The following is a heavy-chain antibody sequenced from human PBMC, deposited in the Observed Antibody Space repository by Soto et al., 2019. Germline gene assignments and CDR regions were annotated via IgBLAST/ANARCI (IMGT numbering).Heavy chain of an antibody. CDR2: IIPVFGTA. J-gene: IGHJ1*01. Sequence: QVQLVQSGAEVKKPGSSVKVSCKASGGTFSSYAISWVRQAPGQGLECMRGIIPVFGTANYAQKFQGRVTINADESTSTVYMELSSLRSEDTAVYYCARGWNDFPHWCQGTLVTVSS. V-gene: IGHV1-69*01. CDR3: ARGWNDFPH. CDR1: GGTFSSYA. D-gene: IGHD1-1*01.